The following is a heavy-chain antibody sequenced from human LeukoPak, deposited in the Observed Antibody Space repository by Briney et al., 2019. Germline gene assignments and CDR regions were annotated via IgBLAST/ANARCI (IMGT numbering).Heavy chain of an antibody. CDR3: ARGVKYSGSSLNY. Sequence: PSETLSLTCAVYGGSFSGYYWSWIRQPPGKGLEWIGEINHSGSTNYNPSLKSRVTISVDTSKNQFSLKLSSVTAADTAVYYCARGVKYSGSSLNYWGQGTLVTVSS. CDR1: GGSFSGYY. V-gene: IGHV4-34*01. J-gene: IGHJ4*02. CDR2: INHSGST. D-gene: IGHD6-6*01.